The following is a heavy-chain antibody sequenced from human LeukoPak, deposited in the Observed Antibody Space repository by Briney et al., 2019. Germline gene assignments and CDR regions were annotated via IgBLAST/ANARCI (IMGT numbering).Heavy chain of an antibody. CDR2: ISGSGGST. D-gene: IGHD3-9*01. J-gene: IGHJ4*02. V-gene: IGHV3-23*01. CDR1: GFNFDDYV. Sequence: GGSLRLSCAASGFNFDDYVMTWVRQAPGKGLEWVSVISGSGGSTYYADSVKGRFTISRDNSKNTLFLQMISLRADDTAVYYCAKVGELRYFEWSPDYWGQGTLLTVSS. CDR3: AKVGELRYFEWSPDY.